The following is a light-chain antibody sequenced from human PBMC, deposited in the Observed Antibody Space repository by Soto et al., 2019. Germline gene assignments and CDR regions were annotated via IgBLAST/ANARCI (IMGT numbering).Light chain of an antibody. CDR3: QQYDSPPWT. CDR1: QSISSW. Sequence: DSQMTQSPSTLSASVGDRVTITCRASQSISSWLAWYQQQPGKAPNLLIYKASSLESGVPSRFSGSGSGTEFTLTISSLQPDDFATYYCQQYDSPPWTFGQGTKVEIK. J-gene: IGKJ1*01. V-gene: IGKV1-5*03. CDR2: KAS.